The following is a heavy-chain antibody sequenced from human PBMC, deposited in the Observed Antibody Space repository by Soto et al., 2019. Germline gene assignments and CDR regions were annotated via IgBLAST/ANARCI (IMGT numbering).Heavy chain of an antibody. CDR1: GFTFSSYW. Sequence: PGGSLRLSCAASGFTFSSYWMHWVRQAPGKGLVWVSRINSDGSSTSYADSVKGRFTISRDNAKNTLYLQMNSLRAEDTAVYYCATGPWDSSGYYHGMDVWGQGTTVTVYS. V-gene: IGHV3-74*01. J-gene: IGHJ6*02. CDR3: ATGPWDSSGYYHGMDV. CDR2: INSDGSST. D-gene: IGHD6-19*01.